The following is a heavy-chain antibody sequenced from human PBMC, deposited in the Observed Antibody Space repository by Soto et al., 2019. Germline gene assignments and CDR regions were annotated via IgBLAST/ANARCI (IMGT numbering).Heavy chain of an antibody. CDR3: AKDVSSYIKSFDL. V-gene: IGHV3-23*01. J-gene: IGHJ2*01. D-gene: IGHD3-16*01. Sequence: GGSLTLSCAASGVTFRSCAMSWVRQAPGKGLEWVSAISGSGGSTYYDDSVKGRFTISRDSSKNKLYLQMHSLRAEDTAVYYCAKDVSSYIKSFDLWGHGTLVTVSS. CDR2: ISGSGGST. CDR1: GVTFRSCA.